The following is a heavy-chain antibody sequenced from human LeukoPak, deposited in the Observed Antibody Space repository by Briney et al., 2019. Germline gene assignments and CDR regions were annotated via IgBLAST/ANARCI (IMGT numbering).Heavy chain of an antibody. CDR1: GGTFSSYA. J-gene: IGHJ6*03. CDR3: ARGLTTVVTPEPYYYMDV. Sequence: ASVKVSCKASGGTFSSYAISWVRQAPGQGLEWMGGIIPIFGTANYAQKFQGRVTITADESTSTAYMELSSLRSEDTAVYYCARGLTTVVTPEPYYYMDVWGKGTTVTISS. V-gene: IGHV1-69*13. D-gene: IGHD4-23*01. CDR2: IIPIFGTA.